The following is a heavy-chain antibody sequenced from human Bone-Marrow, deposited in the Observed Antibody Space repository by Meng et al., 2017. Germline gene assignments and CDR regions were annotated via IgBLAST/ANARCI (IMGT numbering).Heavy chain of an antibody. CDR2: IKQDGSEK. Sequence: GESLKISCAASGFTFSSYWMSWVRQAPGKGLEWVANIKQDGSEKYYVDSVKGRFTISRDNAKNSLYLQMNSLRAEDTAVYYCARSGYSSGWYIGYWFDPWGQGTLVTVSS. J-gene: IGHJ5*02. CDR1: GFTFSSYW. V-gene: IGHV3-7*01. CDR3: ARSGYSSGWYIGYWFDP. D-gene: IGHD6-19*01.